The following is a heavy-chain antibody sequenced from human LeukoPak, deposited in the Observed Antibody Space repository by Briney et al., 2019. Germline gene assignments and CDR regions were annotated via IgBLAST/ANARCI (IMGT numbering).Heavy chain of an antibody. CDR1: GGSISSYY. CDR2: IYYSGST. CDR3: ATHTAGSFFFDY. Sequence: SETLSLTCTVSGGSISSYYWSWIRQPPGKGLEWIGYIYYSGSTNYNPSLKSRVTISVDTSKNQFSLKLSSVTAADTAVYYCATHTAGSFFFDYWGQGTLVTVSS. D-gene: IGHD5-18*01. V-gene: IGHV4-59*08. J-gene: IGHJ4*02.